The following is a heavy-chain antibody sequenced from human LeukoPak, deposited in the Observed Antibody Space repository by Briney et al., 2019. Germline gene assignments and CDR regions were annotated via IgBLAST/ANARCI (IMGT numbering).Heavy chain of an antibody. Sequence: PGGSLRLSCAASGFTVSSNYMSWVRQAPGKGLEWVSVIFSGGTTYYADSVKGRFTISRDNSKNTLYLQMNSLRAEDTAVYYCARAPRMVYFDYWGQGTLVTVSS. CDR3: ARAPRMVYFDY. D-gene: IGHD2-15*01. CDR2: IFSGGTT. CDR1: GFTVSSNY. J-gene: IGHJ4*02. V-gene: IGHV3-53*01.